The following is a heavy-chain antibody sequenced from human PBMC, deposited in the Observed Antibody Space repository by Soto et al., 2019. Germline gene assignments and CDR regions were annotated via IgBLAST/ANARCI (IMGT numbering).Heavy chain of an antibody. D-gene: IGHD6-6*01. V-gene: IGHV1-69*12. J-gene: IGHJ4*02. Sequence: QVQLVQSGAEVKKPGSSVKVSCKASGGTFSSYAISWVRQAPGQGLAWMGGIIPIFGTANYEQKFQGRVTITADESTSRAYMELRSLRSEDTHVYSCARVRIAARPPSLDYCGQGTLVTVSS. CDR3: ARVRIAARPPSLDY. CDR1: GGTFSSYA. CDR2: IIPIFGTA.